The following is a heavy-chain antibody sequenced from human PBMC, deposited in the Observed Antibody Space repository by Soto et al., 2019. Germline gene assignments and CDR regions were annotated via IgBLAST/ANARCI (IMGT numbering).Heavy chain of an antibody. CDR1: GGSISSGDYY. V-gene: IGHV4-30-4*01. Sequence: SETLSLTCTVSGGSISSGDYYWSWIRQPPGKGLEWIGYIYYSGSTYYNPSLKSRVTISVDTSKNQFSLKLSSVTAADTAVYYCARSYYYDSSGLDYWGQGTLVTVSS. CDR3: ARSYYYDSSGLDY. J-gene: IGHJ4*02. CDR2: IYYSGST. D-gene: IGHD3-22*01.